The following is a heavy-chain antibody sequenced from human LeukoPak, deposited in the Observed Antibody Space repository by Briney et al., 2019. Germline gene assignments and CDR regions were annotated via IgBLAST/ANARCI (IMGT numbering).Heavy chain of an antibody. D-gene: IGHD2-2*01. CDR2: IYYSGST. CDR3: ASTYCSSTSCPGEVWFDP. V-gene: IGHV4-59*01. Sequence: TSETLSLTCTVSGGSISSYYWSWIRQPPGKGLEWIGYIYYSGSTNYNPSLKSRVTISVDTSMNQFSLKLSSVTAADKAVYYCASTYCSSTSCPGEVWFDPWGQGTLVTVSS. J-gene: IGHJ5*02. CDR1: GGSISSYY.